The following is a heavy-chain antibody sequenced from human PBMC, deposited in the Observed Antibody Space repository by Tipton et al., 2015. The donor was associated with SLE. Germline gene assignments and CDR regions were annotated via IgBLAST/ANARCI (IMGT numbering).Heavy chain of an antibody. CDR1: GGSISSYY. V-gene: IGHV4-59*01. J-gene: IGHJ3*02. CDR3: ARGAIFGVVTTFDT. CDR2: IYYSGST. Sequence: TLSLTCTVSGGSISSYYWSWIRQPPGKGLEWIGNIYYSGSTNYNPSLESRVTISLDTSKNQFSLKLSSVTAADTAVFYCARGAIFGVVTTFDTWGQGTMVTVSS. D-gene: IGHD3-3*01.